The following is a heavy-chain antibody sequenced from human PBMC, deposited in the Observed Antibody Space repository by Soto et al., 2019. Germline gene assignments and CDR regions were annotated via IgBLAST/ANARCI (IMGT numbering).Heavy chain of an antibody. CDR2: ISSSSSYI. J-gene: IGHJ4*02. V-gene: IGHV3-21*01. D-gene: IGHD3-10*01. CDR3: ARGGSSSRPYYFDY. Sequence: GGSLRLSCAASGFTFSSYAMSWVRQAPGKGLEWVSSISSSSSYIYYADSVKGRFTISRDNAKNSLYLQMNSLRAEDTAVYYCARGGSSSRPYYFDYWGQGTLVTVSS. CDR1: GFTFSSYA.